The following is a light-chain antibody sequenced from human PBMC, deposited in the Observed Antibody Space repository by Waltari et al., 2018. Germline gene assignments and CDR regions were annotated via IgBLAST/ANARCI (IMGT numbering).Light chain of an antibody. CDR2: KAS. J-gene: IGKJ1*01. Sequence: DIQMTQSPSTLSASVGDRVTITCRASQSISSLLAWYQQKPGKAPKLLIYKASSLERGVPSRFSGSGSGTEFTLTISSLQPDDFATYYCQQYNSYSPWTFGQGTKVESK. CDR3: QQYNSYSPWT. CDR1: QSISSL. V-gene: IGKV1-5*03.